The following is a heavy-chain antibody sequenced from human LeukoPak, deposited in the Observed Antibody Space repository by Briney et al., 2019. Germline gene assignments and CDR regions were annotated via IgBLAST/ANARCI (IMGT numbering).Heavy chain of an antibody. CDR3: AKDVCYGSSWYFYFDY. J-gene: IGHJ4*02. V-gene: IGHV3-23*01. CDR1: GLTFSSYA. CDR2: ISSTGGTT. Sequence: GGSLRLSCAVSGLTFSSYAMSWVRLAPGKGLEWVSSISSTGGTTYYADAVKGRFTTSRDNSKNTLYLEMNSLRAEDTAAYCCAKDVCYGSSWYFYFDYWGQGTLVSVSS. D-gene: IGHD2-15*01.